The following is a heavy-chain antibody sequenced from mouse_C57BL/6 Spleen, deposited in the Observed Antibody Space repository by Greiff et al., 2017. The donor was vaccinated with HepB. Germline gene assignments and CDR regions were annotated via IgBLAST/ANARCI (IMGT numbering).Heavy chain of an antibody. Sequence: EVHLVESGGGLVQPKGSLKLSCAASGFSFNTYAMNWVRQAPGKGLEWVARIRSKSNNYATYYADSVKDRFTISRDDSESMLYLQMNNLKTEDTAMYYCVGDYSNYAWYFDVWGTGTTVTVSS. CDR1: GFSFNTYA. V-gene: IGHV10-1*01. D-gene: IGHD2-5*01. J-gene: IGHJ1*03. CDR3: VGDYSNYAWYFDV. CDR2: IRSKSNNYAT.